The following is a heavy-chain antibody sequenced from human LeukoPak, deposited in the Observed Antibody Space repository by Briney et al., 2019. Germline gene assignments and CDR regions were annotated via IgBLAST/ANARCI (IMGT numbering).Heavy chain of an antibody. CDR3: ARHRGRYYDSGSYYYFDY. D-gene: IGHD3-10*01. V-gene: IGHV4-39*02. CDR2: VYYTGST. J-gene: IGHJ4*02. Sequence: SETLSLTCTVSGVSISSGDYYWGWLRQPPGKGLEWVGSVYYTGSTFYNPSLKSRVTTSVDTSKNHFSLNLSSVTAADTAVYYCARHRGRYYDSGSYYYFDYWGQGTLVTVSS. CDR1: GVSISSGDYY.